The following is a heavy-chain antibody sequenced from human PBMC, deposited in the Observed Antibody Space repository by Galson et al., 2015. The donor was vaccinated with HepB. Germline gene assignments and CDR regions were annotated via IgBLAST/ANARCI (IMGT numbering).Heavy chain of an antibody. D-gene: IGHD6-6*01. CDR1: GFTFSNYA. CDR2: ISGSGGST. CDR3: AKEYSWRSTSSGQIDY. Sequence: SLRLSCAASGFTFSNYAINWVRQAPGKGLEWVSGISGSGGSTYYADSVKGRFTISRDNSKNTLYLQMDSLRAEDTAVYYCAKEYSWRSTSSGQIDYWGQGTLVTVSS. V-gene: IGHV3-23*01. J-gene: IGHJ4*02.